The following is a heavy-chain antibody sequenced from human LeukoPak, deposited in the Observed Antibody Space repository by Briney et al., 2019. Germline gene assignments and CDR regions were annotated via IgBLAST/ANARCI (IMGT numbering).Heavy chain of an antibody. V-gene: IGHV4-34*01. J-gene: IGHJ6*04. CDR1: GGFFSGYY. CDR3: ARVLPFLEWLPPPDV. Sequence: PSETLSLTCAVYGGFFSGYYWSWIRQPPGKGLEWIGEINHSGSTNYNPSLKSRVTISVDTSKNQFSLKLSSVTAADTAVYYCARVLPFLEWLPPPDVWGKGTTVTVSS. CDR2: INHSGST. D-gene: IGHD3-3*01.